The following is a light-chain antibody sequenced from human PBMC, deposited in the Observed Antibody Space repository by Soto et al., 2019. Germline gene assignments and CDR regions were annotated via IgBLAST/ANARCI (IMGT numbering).Light chain of an antibody. V-gene: IGKV1-5*03. CDR2: KAS. J-gene: IGKJ1*01. CDR1: QSISSW. CDR3: QHYNSYSEA. Sequence: IQMTQSTSTLSGSVGDRVTITCRASQSISSWLAWYQQKPGKAPKLLIYKASTLKSGVPSRFSGSGSGTEFTLTISSLQPDDFATYYCQHYNSYSEAFGQGTKVDNK.